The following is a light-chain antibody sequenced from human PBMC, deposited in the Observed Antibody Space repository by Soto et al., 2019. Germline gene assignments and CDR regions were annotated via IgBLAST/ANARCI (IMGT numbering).Light chain of an antibody. Sequence: DIQLTQSPSFLSASVGDRVTISCRASQDVSRFLAWYQQKPGKAPNLLIYAASTLQSGVPSRFSGSGSGTEFTLTISSLQSEDFATYYCQQLNSYVFTFGPGTKVDIK. V-gene: IGKV1-9*01. J-gene: IGKJ3*01. CDR1: QDVSRF. CDR3: QQLNSYVFT. CDR2: AAS.